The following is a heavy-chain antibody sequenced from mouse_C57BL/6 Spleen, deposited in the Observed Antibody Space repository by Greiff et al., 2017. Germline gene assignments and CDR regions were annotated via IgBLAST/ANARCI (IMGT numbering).Heavy chain of an antibody. CDR3: ALDSSGYYFDY. V-gene: IGHV1-4*01. J-gene: IGHJ2*01. Sequence: QVHVKQSGAELARPGASVKMSCKASGYTFTSYTMHWVKQRPGQGLEWIGYINPSSGYTKYNQKFKDKATLTADKSSSTAYMQLSSLTSEDSPVYYCALDSSGYYFDYWGQGTTLTVSS. CDR1: GYTFTSYT. CDR2: INPSSGYT. D-gene: IGHD3-2*02.